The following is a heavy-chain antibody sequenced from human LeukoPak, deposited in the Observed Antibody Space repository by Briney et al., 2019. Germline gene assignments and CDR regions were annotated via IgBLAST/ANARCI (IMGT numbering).Heavy chain of an antibody. Sequence: SQTLSLTCTVSGGSISSGDYYWSWIRQPPGKGLEWIGYIYHTGSTYYNSSLESRVTISLDTSKNQFSLSLTSVTAADTAVYYCARGGLGGITAYSNYLFDYWGQGTLVTVSS. D-gene: IGHD4-11*01. CDR3: ARGGLGGITAYSNYLFDY. J-gene: IGHJ4*02. CDR2: IYHTGST. V-gene: IGHV4-30-4*01. CDR1: GGSISSGDYY.